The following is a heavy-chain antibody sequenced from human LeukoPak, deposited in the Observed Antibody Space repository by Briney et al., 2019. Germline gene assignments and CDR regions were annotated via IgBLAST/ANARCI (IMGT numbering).Heavy chain of an antibody. CDR3: ATARGGY. V-gene: IGHV3-23*01. J-gene: IGHJ4*02. D-gene: IGHD2-15*01. CDR2: TSTSGGST. CDR1: AFTFSSYA. Sequence: GGSLRLSCAASAFTFSSYAMSWVRQAPGKGLEWVSGTSTSGGSTYCADSVKGRFTISRDNSKNTLSLQMASLRAEDTAVYYCATARGGYWGQGTLVTVSS.